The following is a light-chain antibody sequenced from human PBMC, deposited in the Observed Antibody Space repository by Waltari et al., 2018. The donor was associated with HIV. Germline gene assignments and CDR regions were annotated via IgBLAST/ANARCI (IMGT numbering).Light chain of an antibody. CDR1: NIGGES. CDR2: DDS. Sequence: SYVLTQPPSVSVAPGQTATITCGGKNIGGESVHWYQQKPGQAPVLVVYDDSDRPSGIPDRFSGSKSDYTASLTVSGLQVEDEADYYCTSYTGSTNLLFGGGTKLTVL. V-gene: IGLV3-21*02. CDR3: TSYTGSTNLL. J-gene: IGLJ2*01.